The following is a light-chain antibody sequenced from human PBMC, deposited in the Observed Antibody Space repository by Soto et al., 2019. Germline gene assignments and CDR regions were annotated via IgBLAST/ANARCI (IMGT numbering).Light chain of an antibody. V-gene: IGKV1-39*01. CDR2: AAS. J-gene: IGKJ2*01. CDR1: QTIDTY. Sequence: DIQMTQSPSSLSASVGDRVTITCRASQTIDTYLNWYQQNPGKAPKLLSYAASTFQNGVPSRFSGSGSGEDFNLSISSLQPEDFATCYSQQSSGIPYPFGQGTKLEIK. CDR3: QQSSGIPYP.